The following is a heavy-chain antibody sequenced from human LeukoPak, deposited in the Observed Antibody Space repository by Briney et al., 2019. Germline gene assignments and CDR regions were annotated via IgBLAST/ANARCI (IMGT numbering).Heavy chain of an antibody. CDR2: IYSGGST. V-gene: IGHV3-53*01. CDR1: GFTFSTNY. CDR3: ARGGPVGSSFDY. D-gene: IGHD1-26*01. J-gene: IGHJ4*02. Sequence: PGGSLRLSCAASGFTFSTNYMSWVRQAPGKGLEWVSVIYSGGSTYYADSVKGRFTISRDNSKNTLYLHMNSLRAEDTAVYYCARGGPVGSSFDYWGQGTLVTVSS.